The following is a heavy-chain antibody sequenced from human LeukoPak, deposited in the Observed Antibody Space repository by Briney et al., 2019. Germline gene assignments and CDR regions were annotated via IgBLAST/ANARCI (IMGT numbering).Heavy chain of an antibody. CDR3: ARADTDYGSGTAFDY. CDR2: LYYSGST. Sequence: SETLALICTVSGGWIGCYYCSWILQPPGPVLEWLGYLYYSGSTNYNPSLKSRVTISVDTSKNQFSLKLSSVTAADTAVYYCARADTDYGSGTAFDYWGQGTLVTVSS. D-gene: IGHD3-10*01. V-gene: IGHV4-59*01. CDR1: GGWIGCYY. J-gene: IGHJ4*02.